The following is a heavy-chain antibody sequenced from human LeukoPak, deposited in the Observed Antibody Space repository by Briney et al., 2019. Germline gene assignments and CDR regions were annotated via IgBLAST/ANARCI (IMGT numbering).Heavy chain of an antibody. Sequence: ASVKVSCKASGYTFTGYYMHWVRQAPGQGLEWMGWINPNSGGTNYAQKFQGRVTMTRDTSISTAYMELSRLRSDDTAVYYCARDSTPGYCSSTSCYREEYFDYWGQGTLVTVSS. V-gene: IGHV1-2*02. CDR1: GYTFTGYY. CDR3: ARDSTPGYCSSTSCYREEYFDY. J-gene: IGHJ4*02. D-gene: IGHD2-2*01. CDR2: INPNSGGT.